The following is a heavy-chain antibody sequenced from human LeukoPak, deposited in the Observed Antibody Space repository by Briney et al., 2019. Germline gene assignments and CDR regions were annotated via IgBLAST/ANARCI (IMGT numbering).Heavy chain of an antibody. CDR2: IRFDGNDK. D-gene: IGHD3-10*01. CDR3: AKDMMRDRWFGES. V-gene: IGHV3-30*02. CDR1: GFTLSSYA. J-gene: IGHJ5*02. Sequence: SGGSLRLSCAASGFTLSSYAMSWVRQAPGKGLEWVAFIRFDGNDKFYADSVKGRFTISKDTSRNTLYLQMNSLRPEDTAVYYCAKDMMRDRWFGESWGQGTLVTVSS.